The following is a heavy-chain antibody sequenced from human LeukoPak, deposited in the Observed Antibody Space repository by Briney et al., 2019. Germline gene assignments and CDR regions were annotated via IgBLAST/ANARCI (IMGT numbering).Heavy chain of an antibody. J-gene: IGHJ4*02. Sequence: SETLSLTCDVSGDSMTNGGYSWAWLRQPPGKDLEWVGHISHSGLTYYIPSLRTRVAISIATSRHQFSLRLTSVTAADTAIYFCARINGYNFSLLDYWGQGTLVTVSS. CDR1: GDSMTNGGYS. D-gene: IGHD5-24*01. V-gene: IGHV4-30-2*01. CDR3: ARINGYNFSLLDY. CDR2: ISHSGLT.